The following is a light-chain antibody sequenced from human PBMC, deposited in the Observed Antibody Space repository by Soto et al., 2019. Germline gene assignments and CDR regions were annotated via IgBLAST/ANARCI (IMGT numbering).Light chain of an antibody. CDR2: DAS. CDR1: QSVSSNY. Sequence: EIVMTQSPGTLSLSPGEGATLSCRASQSVSSNYLAWYQQKPGQAPRLLIYDASSRATGIPDRFGGSGSGTDFTLTISRLEPEDFAVYYCQQYSGPPVTFVGGTKVEIK. V-gene: IGKV3-20*01. CDR3: QQYSGPPVT. J-gene: IGKJ4*01.